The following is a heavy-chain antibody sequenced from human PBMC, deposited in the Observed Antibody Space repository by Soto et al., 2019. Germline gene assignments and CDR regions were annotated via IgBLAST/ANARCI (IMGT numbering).Heavy chain of an antibody. J-gene: IGHJ6*03. CDR1: GYTFTSYD. CDR3: ARSYSDIVVVPANYYYYYMDV. CDR2: MNPNSGNT. V-gene: IGHV1-8*01. Sequence: ASVKVSCKASGYTFTSYDINWVRQATGQGLEWMGWMNPNSGNTGYAQKFQGRVTMTRNTSISTAYMELSSLRSEDTAVYYCARSYSDIVVVPANYYYYYMDVWGKGTTVTVSS. D-gene: IGHD2-2*01.